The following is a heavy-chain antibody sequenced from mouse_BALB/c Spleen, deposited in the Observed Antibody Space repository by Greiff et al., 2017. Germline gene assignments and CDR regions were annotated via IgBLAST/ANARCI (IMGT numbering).Heavy chain of an antibody. Sequence: LVESGPQLVRPGASVKISCKASGYSFTSYWMHWVKQRPGQGLEWIGMIDPSDSETRLNQKFKDKATLTVDKSSSTAYMQLSSPTSEDSAVYYCARGRQLGPHAMDYWGQGTSVTVSS. CDR3: ARGRQLGPHAMDY. CDR2: IDPSDSET. D-gene: IGHD3-2*01. J-gene: IGHJ4*01. V-gene: IGHV1S126*01. CDR1: GYSFTSYW.